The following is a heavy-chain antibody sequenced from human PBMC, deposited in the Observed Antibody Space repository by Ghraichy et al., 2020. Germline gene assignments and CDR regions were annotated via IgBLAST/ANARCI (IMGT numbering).Heavy chain of an antibody. Sequence: ASVKVSFKASGYTFTSYGISWVRQAPGQGLEWMGWISGYNGNTNYPQKLQGRVTMTTDTSTSTAYMELNSLRSDDTAIYYCARHQDRAGTNWFDPWGQGTLVTVSS. CDR3: ARHQDRAGTNWFDP. V-gene: IGHV1-18*01. CDR1: GYTFTSYG. D-gene: IGHD1-1*01. CDR2: ISGYNGNT. J-gene: IGHJ5*02.